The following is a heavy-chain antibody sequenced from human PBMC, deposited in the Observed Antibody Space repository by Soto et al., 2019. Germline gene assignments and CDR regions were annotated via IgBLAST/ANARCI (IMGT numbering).Heavy chain of an antibody. CDR2: ISFSGST. CDR1: GVSISSNTYY. CDR3: ARGFGRYSYGYSDY. D-gene: IGHD5-18*01. J-gene: IGHJ4*02. V-gene: IGHV4-39*07. Sequence: PSETLSLTCTVSGVSISSNTYYWGWIRQPPGKGLEWIGSISFSGSTNYNPSLKSRVTISVDTSKNQFSLKLSSVTAADTAVYYCARGFGRYSYGYSDYWGQGTLVTVSS.